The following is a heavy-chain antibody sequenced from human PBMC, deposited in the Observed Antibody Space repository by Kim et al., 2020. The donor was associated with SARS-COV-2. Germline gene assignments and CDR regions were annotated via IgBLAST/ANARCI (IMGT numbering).Heavy chain of an antibody. Sequence: GGSLRLSCAASGFTFSSYAMSWVRQAPGKGLEWVSAISGSGGSTYYADSVKGRFTISRDNSKNTLYLQMNSLRAEDTAVYYCARRYCSGGSCYLDPWGQGTLVTVSS. CDR2: ISGSGGST. V-gene: IGHV3-23*01. CDR3: ARRYCSGGSCYLDP. CDR1: GFTFSSYA. D-gene: IGHD2-15*01. J-gene: IGHJ5*02.